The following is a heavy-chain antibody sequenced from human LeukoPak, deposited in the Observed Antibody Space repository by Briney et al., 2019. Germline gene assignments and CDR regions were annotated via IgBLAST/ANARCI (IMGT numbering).Heavy chain of an antibody. D-gene: IGHD5-18*01. Sequence: GGSLSLSCAASGFTFSSYEMNWVRQAPGKGLEWVSYISSSGSTIYYADSVKGRFTISRDNAKNSLYLQMNSLRAEDTAVYYCARVSGYSYGYRSLFDYWGQGTLVTVSS. CDR1: GFTFSSYE. CDR3: ARVSGYSYGYRSLFDY. V-gene: IGHV3-48*03. J-gene: IGHJ4*02. CDR2: ISSSGSTI.